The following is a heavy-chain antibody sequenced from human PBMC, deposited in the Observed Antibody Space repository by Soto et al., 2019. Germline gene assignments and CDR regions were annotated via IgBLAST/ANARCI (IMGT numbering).Heavy chain of an antibody. V-gene: IGHV1-69*06. CDR2: IIPIFGTA. J-gene: IGHJ2*01. D-gene: IGHD2-15*01. CDR1: GGTFSGYA. Sequence: QVQLVQSGAEVKKPGSSVKVSCKASGGTFSGYAISWVRQAPGQGLEWMGGIIPIFGTANYGQKFQRRVTITADKSTSTAYMGLRILRSEGTAVYCCAGGILGYCSCGGCQKGYFDLWGSGTVVTVSS. CDR3: AGGILGYCSCGGCQKGYFDL.